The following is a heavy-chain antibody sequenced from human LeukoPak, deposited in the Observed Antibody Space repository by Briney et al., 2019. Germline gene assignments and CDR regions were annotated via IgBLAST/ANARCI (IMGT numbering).Heavy chain of an antibody. D-gene: IGHD1-26*01. CDR3: ARVRGATLSHHYFDY. CDR1: GFTFSTYS. CDR2: IIGSSDLI. Sequence: GGSLRLSCAASGFTFSTYSMNWVRQAPGKGLEWVSFIIGSSDLIYYADSVKGRVTISRDNAKNSLYLQMNSLRDEDTAVYYCARVRGATLSHHYFDYWGQGALVTVSS. J-gene: IGHJ4*02. V-gene: IGHV3-48*02.